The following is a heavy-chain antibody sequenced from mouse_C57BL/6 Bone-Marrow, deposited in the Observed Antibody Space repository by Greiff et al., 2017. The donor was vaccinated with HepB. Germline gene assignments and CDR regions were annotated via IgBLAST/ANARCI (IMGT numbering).Heavy chain of an antibody. J-gene: IGHJ1*03. Sequence: QVQLQQPGAELVKPGASVKVSCKASGYTFTSYWMHWVKQRPGQGLEWIGRLHPSDSDTNYNQKFKGKATLTVDKSSSTAYMQLSSLTSEDSAVYYCARGGYYGSSYWYFDVWGTGTTVTVSS. CDR3: ARGGYYGSSYWYFDV. D-gene: IGHD1-1*01. CDR1: GYTFTSYW. CDR2: LHPSDSDT. V-gene: IGHV1-74*01.